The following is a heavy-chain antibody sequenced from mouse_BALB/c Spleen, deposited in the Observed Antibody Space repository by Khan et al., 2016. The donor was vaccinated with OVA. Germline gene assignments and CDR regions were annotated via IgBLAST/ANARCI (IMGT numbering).Heavy chain of an antibody. D-gene: IGHD1-1*02. Sequence: EVELVESGGGLVKPGGSLKLSCAASGFTFSSYAMSWVRQTPEKRLEWVASISSGGSTYYPDSVKGRFTISRDNARTILYLQMSSLRSEDTAMYYCASVYGSFVNPHYAMDYWGQGTSVTVSS. CDR2: ISSGGST. CDR1: GFTFSSYA. J-gene: IGHJ4*01. V-gene: IGHV5-6-5*01. CDR3: ASVYGSFVNPHYAMDY.